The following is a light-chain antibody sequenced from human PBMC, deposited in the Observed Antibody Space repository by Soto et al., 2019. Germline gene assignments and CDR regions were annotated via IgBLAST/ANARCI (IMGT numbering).Light chain of an antibody. V-gene: IGKV3-15*01. CDR1: QTISGT. CDR3: QQYDNWPWP. J-gene: IGKJ1*01. CDR2: GAS. Sequence: VIKLSPATVSVYTGGRDTLSCRASQTISGTLAWYQQKPGQAPRLLIHGASTRAPGFPARFSGSGSGTDFTLTISSLQSEDFAVYYCQQYDNWPWPFGQ.